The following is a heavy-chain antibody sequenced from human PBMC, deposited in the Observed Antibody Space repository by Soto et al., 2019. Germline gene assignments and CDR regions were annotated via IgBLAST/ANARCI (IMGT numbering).Heavy chain of an antibody. CDR2: IYYSGST. Sequence: ETLSLTCTVSGGSISSSSYYWGWIRQPPGKGLEWIGSIYYSGSTYYNPSLKSRVTISVDTSKNQFSLKLSSVTAADTAVYYCARRRNYDILTGYPFDYWGQGTLVTVSS. J-gene: IGHJ4*02. D-gene: IGHD3-9*01. CDR3: ARRRNYDILTGYPFDY. V-gene: IGHV4-39*01. CDR1: GGSISSSSYY.